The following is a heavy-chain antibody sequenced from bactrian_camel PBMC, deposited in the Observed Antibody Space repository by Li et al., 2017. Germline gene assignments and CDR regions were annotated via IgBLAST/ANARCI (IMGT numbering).Heavy chain of an antibody. D-gene: IGHD3*01. V-gene: IGHV3S42*01. CDR3: AYGLGQYIGAYYCRRY. CDR1: GFTFSSYT. CDR2: INSGGGSA. J-gene: IGHJ4*01. Sequence: DVQLVESGGGSVQPGGSLRLSCAASGFTFSSYTMSWVRQAPGKGLEWVSGINSGGGSARYADSVKGRFTMSRDNAKNTVYLQMNSMKPEDTAMYYCAYGLGQYIGAYYCRRYWGQGTQVTVS.